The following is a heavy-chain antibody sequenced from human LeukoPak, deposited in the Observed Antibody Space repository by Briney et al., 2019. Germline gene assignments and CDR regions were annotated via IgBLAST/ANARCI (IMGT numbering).Heavy chain of an antibody. CDR1: GGSFSSYY. Sequence: SETLSLTCAVYGGSFSSYYWSWIRQPPGKGLEWIGYIYYSGSTNYNPSLKSRVTISVDTSKNQFSLKLSSVTAADTAVYYCARDGSYSSSWYFNGLDYWGQGTLVTVSS. D-gene: IGHD6-13*01. CDR3: ARDGSYSSSWYFNGLDY. CDR2: IYYSGST. V-gene: IGHV4-59*01. J-gene: IGHJ4*02.